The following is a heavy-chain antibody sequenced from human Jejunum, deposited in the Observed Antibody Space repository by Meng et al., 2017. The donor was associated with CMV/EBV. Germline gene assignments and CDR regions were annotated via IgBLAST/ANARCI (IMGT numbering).Heavy chain of an antibody. V-gene: IGHV4-39*07. CDR2: IYYSGST. Sequence: QPLLQESGPGLVKPSETLSLTCIVSGDSSSGSTYYWGWIRQPPGKGLEWIGNIYYSGSTYYTPSLKSRVSISVDTSTNQFSLRLSSVTAADTAVYYCARMTYSSSPVDWGQGTLVTVSS. J-gene: IGHJ4*02. CDR1: GDSSSGSTYY. CDR3: ARMTYSSSPVD. D-gene: IGHD6-6*01.